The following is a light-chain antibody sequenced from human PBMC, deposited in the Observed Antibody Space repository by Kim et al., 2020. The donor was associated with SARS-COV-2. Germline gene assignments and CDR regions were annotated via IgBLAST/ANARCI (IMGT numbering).Light chain of an antibody. CDR1: QSVSSTY. J-gene: IGKJ3*01. CDR2: GAS. CDR3: QHYGSSPTRIT. V-gene: IGKV3-20*01. Sequence: EIVLTQSPGTLSLSPGERATLSCRASQSVSSTYLAWYQQTPGQAPRLLIYGASSRATGIPDRFSGSGSGTDFTLTISRLEPEDFAVYYCQHYGSSPTRITFGPGTKVDIK.